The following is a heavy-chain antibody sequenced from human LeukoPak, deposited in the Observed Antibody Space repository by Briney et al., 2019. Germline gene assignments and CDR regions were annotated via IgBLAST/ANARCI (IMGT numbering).Heavy chain of an antibody. V-gene: IGHV3-23*01. D-gene: IGHD3-3*01. CDR1: GFTFSTYS. Sequence: GRSLRLSCVASGFTFSTYSMTWARQAPGKGLEWVSVVSGNGNYRYYADSVKGRFMISRDNSKNTLYLQMNSLGAEDTAVYYCARGSDFWSGTHAFDIWGQGTMVTVSS. CDR3: ARGSDFWSGTHAFDI. CDR2: VSGNGNYR. J-gene: IGHJ3*02.